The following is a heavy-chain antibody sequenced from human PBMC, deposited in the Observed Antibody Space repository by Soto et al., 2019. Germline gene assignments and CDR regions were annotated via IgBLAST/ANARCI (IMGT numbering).Heavy chain of an antibody. Sequence: PSETLSLTCTVSGGSISSYYWSWIRQPPGKGLEWIGYIYYSGSTNYNPSLKRRVTISVDTSKNQFSLKLTSVTAADTAVYYCAIAGDGYVNDYWGEGTLVTVSS. CDR2: IYYSGST. J-gene: IGHJ4*02. CDR3: AIAGDGYVNDY. CDR1: GGSISSYY. D-gene: IGHD5-12*01. V-gene: IGHV4-59*01.